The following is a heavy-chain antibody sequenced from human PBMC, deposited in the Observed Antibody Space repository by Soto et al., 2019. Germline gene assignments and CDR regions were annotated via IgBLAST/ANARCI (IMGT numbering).Heavy chain of an antibody. V-gene: IGHV4-30-2*01. CDR3: AIVPDY. J-gene: IGHJ4*02. CDR1: GGSISSGGYS. CDR2: IYHSGST. Sequence: QLQLQESGSGLVMPSQTLSLTCAVSGGSISSGGYSWRWIRQPPGKGLEWIGYIYHSGSTYYNPSLKSRVTISVDRSKNQFSLKLSSVTAADTAVYYCAIVPDYWGQGTLVTVSS. D-gene: IGHD2-2*01.